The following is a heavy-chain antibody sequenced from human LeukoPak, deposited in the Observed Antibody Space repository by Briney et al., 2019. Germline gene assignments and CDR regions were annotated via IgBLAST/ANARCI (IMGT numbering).Heavy chain of an antibody. D-gene: IGHD3-16*01. Sequence: ASVKVSCKASGYTFTGYYMHWVRQAPGQGLEWMGWINPNSGGTNYAQKFQGRVTMTRDTSISTAYMELSRLRSDDTAVYYCARDRVVGRFMITFGGVGYWGQGTLVTVSS. V-gene: IGHV1-2*02. CDR2: INPNSGGT. CDR1: GYTFTGYY. J-gene: IGHJ4*02. CDR3: ARDRVVGRFMITFGGVGY.